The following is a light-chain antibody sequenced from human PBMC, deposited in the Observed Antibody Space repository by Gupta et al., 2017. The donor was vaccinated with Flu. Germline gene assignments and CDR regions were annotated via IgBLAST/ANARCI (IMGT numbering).Light chain of an antibody. CDR2: N. CDR3: KSSASSNHEV. Sequence: GKTVTISGTRRSVSIASNHVKWYQKPQGSPTTMVINLRTSGAHDPSSFSIDISDNAATLTISGLKTEDEADYYCKSSASSNHEVFGRGTKVTVL. J-gene: IGLJ2*01. CDR1: SVSIASNH. V-gene: IGLV6-57*01.